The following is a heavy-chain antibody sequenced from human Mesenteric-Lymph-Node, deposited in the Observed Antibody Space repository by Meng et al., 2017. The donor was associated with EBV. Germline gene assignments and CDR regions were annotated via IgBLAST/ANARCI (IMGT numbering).Heavy chain of an antibody. CDR2: INPRSGAT. CDR3: SHTDYFDNTGHH. Sequence: QVQLAQSGAEVKKPGASVKVSCKASAYSYSGYYLHWVRQAPGQGLEWMGRINPRSGATSYAEKFQGRLAMTGDTSVSTAYMELASLRSDDTAVYFCSHTDYFDNTGHHWGQGTLVTVSS. J-gene: IGHJ4*02. CDR1: AYSYSGYY. V-gene: IGHV1-2*06. D-gene: IGHD3-22*01.